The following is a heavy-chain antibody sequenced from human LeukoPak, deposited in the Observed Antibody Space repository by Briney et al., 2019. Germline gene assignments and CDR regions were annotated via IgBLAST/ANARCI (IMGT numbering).Heavy chain of an antibody. J-gene: IGHJ6*02. V-gene: IGHV3-74*01. D-gene: IGHD4-11*01. CDR2: IYSVGRRT. CDR3: AKTTGRADYSSDGGYYGLDV. Sequence: PGGSLRLSCAASGFTLSSYWIHWVRQAPGKGLVWVSRIYSVGRRTTYADSVKGRFTISRDNAKNTLYLQMNSLRTEDTAVYYCAKTTGRADYSSDGGYYGLDVWGQGTTVTVSS. CDR1: GFTLSSYW.